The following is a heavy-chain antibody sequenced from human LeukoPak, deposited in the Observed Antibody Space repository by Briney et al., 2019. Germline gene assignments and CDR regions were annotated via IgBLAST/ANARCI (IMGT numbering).Heavy chain of an antibody. V-gene: IGHV3-66*04. D-gene: IGHD5/OR15-5a*01. CDR3: ARQKYLRGPDVEFFDY. CDR1: EFSVGSNY. J-gene: IGHJ4*02. CDR2: IYSGGST. Sequence: GGSLRLSCAASEFSVGSNYMTWVRQAPGKGLEWVSLIYSGGSTYYADSVKGRFTISRDNSKNTLYLQMNSLRAEDAAVYYCARQKYLRGPDVEFFDYWGQGTLVTVSS.